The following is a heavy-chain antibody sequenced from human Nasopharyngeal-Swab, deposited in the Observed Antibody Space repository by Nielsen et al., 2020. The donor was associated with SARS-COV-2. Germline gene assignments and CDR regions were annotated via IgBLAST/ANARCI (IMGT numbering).Heavy chain of an antibody. CDR2: IYYSGST. CDR1: GGSISSGVYY. Sequence: SETLSLTCTVSGGSISSGVYYWGWICQPPGKGLEWIGSIYYSGSTYYNPSLKSRVTISVDKSKNQFSLKLSSVTAADTSVYYCARERTVAYFDYWGQGTLVTVSS. CDR3: ARERTVAYFDY. J-gene: IGHJ4*02. V-gene: IGHV4-39*07. D-gene: IGHD6-19*01.